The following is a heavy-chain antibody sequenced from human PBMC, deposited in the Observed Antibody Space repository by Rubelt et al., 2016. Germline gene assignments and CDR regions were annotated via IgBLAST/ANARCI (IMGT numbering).Heavy chain of an antibody. CDR2: IYYSGST. CDR3: ARHYSGNYPPTD. V-gene: IGHV4-59*08. D-gene: IGHD1-26*01. CDR1: GGSISTYY. J-gene: IGHJ4*02. Sequence: QVQLQESGPGLVKPSETLSLTCTVSGGSISTYYWSWIRQPPGKGLEWIGYIYYSGSTNYNPSLKSRVTISVDTSKNQFSLRLSPVTAADTAVYFCARHYSGNYPPTDWGQGTLVTVSS.